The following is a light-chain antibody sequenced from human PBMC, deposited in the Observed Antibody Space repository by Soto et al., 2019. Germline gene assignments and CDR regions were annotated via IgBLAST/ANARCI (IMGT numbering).Light chain of an antibody. CDR2: RNI. V-gene: IGLV1-40*01. CDR3: QSYDSSLSGVV. Sequence: QSVLTQPPSVSGAPGQGVTISCTGSSSNIGAHYDVHWYQQLPGTAPKLLIYRNINRPSGVPDRFFGSKSGTSASLAITGLQAEDEADYYCQSYDSSLSGVVFGGGTKLTVL. CDR1: SSNIGAHYD. J-gene: IGLJ2*01.